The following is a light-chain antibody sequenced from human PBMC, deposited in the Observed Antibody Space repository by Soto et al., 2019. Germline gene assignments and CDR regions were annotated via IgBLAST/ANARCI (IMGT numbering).Light chain of an antibody. V-gene: IGLV2-14*03. CDR1: SSDVGHYDY. CDR2: DVT. J-gene: IGLJ1*01. CDR3: SSYTGTSTQV. Sequence: SVLAQPASLSGSPGQSITISCTGSSSDVGHYDYVSWFQQHPGRAPTLLIYDVTYRPSGVSNRFSGAKSGSTASLTISGLRTEDEANYYCSSYTGTSTQVFGTGTKVTVL.